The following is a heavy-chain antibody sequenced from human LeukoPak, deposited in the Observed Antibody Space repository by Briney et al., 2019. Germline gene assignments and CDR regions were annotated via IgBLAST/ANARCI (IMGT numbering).Heavy chain of an antibody. D-gene: IGHD6-6*01. Sequence: GGSLRLSCAASGFTVSSNYMSWVRQAPGKGLEWVSVIYSGGSTYYADSVKGRFTISRDNSKNTLYLQMNSLRAEDTAVYYCARGVAARPLPPVDYWGQGTLVTVSS. J-gene: IGHJ4*02. CDR1: GFTVSSNY. CDR3: ARGVAARPLPPVDY. CDR2: IYSGGST. V-gene: IGHV3-53*01.